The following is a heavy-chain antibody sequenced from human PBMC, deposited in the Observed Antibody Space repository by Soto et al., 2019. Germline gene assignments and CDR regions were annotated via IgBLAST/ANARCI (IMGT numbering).Heavy chain of an antibody. V-gene: IGHV1-46*03. Sequence: QVRLVQSGAEVKEPEASVKVSCKASGYTFTNNYIHWVRQAPGQGLEWMGVINPRSVSTTYAQKFQARLTMPMDTSTSTVYMDLSSLRSEATAVYYCSRSIGMAVGSGGWWAIYFDFWGQGTRVTVSS. CDR3: SRSIGMAVGSGGWWAIYFDF. D-gene: IGHD6-19*01. J-gene: IGHJ4*02. CDR2: INPRSVST. CDR1: GYTFTNNY.